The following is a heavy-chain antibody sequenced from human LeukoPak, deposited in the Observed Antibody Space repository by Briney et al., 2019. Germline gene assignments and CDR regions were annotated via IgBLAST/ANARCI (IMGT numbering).Heavy chain of an antibody. J-gene: IGHJ3*02. CDR1: GGSFSGYY. D-gene: IGHD6-6*01. Sequence: SETLSLTCAVYGGSFSGYYWSWIRQPPGKGREWIGEINHSGSTNYNPSLKSRVTISVDTSKNQFSLKLSSVTAADTAVYYCARVQGYSSSSVAFDIWGQGTMVTVSS. CDR3: ARVQGYSSSSVAFDI. V-gene: IGHV4-34*01. CDR2: INHSGST.